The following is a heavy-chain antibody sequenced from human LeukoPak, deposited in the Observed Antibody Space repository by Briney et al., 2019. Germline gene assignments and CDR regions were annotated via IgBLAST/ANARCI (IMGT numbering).Heavy chain of an antibody. V-gene: IGHV3-30*18. J-gene: IGHJ4*02. D-gene: IGHD6-13*01. Sequence: GGSLRLSCAASGFTFSSYGMHWVRQAPGEGLEWVAVISYDGSNKYYADSVKGQFTISRDNSKNTLYLQMNSLRAEDTAVYYCAKATAAAGLDYWGQGTLVTVSS. CDR3: AKATAAAGLDY. CDR1: GFTFSSYG. CDR2: ISYDGSNK.